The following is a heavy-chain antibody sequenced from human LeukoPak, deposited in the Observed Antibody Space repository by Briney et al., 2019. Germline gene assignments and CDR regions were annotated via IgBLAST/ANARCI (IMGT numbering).Heavy chain of an antibody. V-gene: IGHV1-18*01. CDR2: ISAYDGNT. Sequence: ASVKVSCKASGYTFDNYGISWVRQAPGQGLEWRGWISAYDGNTNYANKLQGRVTMTTDASTSTAFVELRSLTSDDTAVYFCARDFGMFTISHGDAFAIWGQGTVVTVSS. CDR3: ARDFGMFTISHGDAFAI. D-gene: IGHD5-24*01. J-gene: IGHJ3*02. CDR1: GYTFDNYG.